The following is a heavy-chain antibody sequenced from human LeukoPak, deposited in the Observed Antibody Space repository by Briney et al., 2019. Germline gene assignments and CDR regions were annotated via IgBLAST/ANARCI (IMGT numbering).Heavy chain of an antibody. CDR3: ARGRRGASGYFISYYFDY. V-gene: IGHV4-59*06. CDR2: IYYSGNT. CDR1: GGSITNNY. Sequence: PSETLSLTCTVSGGSITNNYWAWIRQHPGKGLDWIGYIYYSGNTYYNPSLKSRVTISVDTSKNQFSLKLSSVTAADTAVYYCARGRRGASGYFISYYFDYWGQGTLVTVSS. D-gene: IGHD3-22*01. J-gene: IGHJ4*02.